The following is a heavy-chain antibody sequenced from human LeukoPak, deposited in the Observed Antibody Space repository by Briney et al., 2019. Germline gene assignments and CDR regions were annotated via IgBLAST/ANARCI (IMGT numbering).Heavy chain of an antibody. CDR1: GFTFSSYS. V-gene: IGHV3-21*01. D-gene: IGHD3-9*01. CDR2: ISSSSSYI. CDR3: ARDYRPYYDILTGYGADPAFDI. J-gene: IGHJ3*02. Sequence: PGGSLTLSCAASGFTFSSYSMNWVRQAPGKGLEWVSSISSSSSYIFYADSVKGRFTLPRDNAKNSLYLQMNSLSAEDTAVYYCARDYRPYYDILTGYGADPAFDIWGQGTMVTVSS.